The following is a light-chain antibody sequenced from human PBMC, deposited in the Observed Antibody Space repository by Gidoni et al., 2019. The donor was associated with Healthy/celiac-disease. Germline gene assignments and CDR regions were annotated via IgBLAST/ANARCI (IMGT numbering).Light chain of an antibody. V-gene: IGLV3-21*03. CDR1: NSGSKS. CDR2: DDS. J-gene: IGLJ2*01. CDR3: QVWDSSSDHVV. Sequence: SYVLTQPPSVSVAPGKTARSTCGGNNSGSKSVHWYQEKPVQAPVLVVYDDSDRPSGIPERFSGSNSGNTATLTISRVEAGDEADYYCQVWDSSSDHVVFGGGTKLTVL.